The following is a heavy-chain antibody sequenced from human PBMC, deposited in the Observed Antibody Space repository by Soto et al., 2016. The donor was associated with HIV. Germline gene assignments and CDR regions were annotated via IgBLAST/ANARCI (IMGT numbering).Heavy chain of an antibody. CDR1: GFPFRNYP. J-gene: IGHJ4*02. Sequence: DVQLLESEGGLVQPGGPVRLSCVASGFPFRNYPMSWARQTPGKGLEWLSTLSPSAGSTYSPESVKGRFTISRDNSKDTLYLQMNSVSVEDTAVYYCARGGLYSPLDYWGQGALVIVSS. CDR3: ARGGLYSPLDY. D-gene: IGHD2-21*01. V-gene: IGHV3-23*01. CDR2: LSPSAGST.